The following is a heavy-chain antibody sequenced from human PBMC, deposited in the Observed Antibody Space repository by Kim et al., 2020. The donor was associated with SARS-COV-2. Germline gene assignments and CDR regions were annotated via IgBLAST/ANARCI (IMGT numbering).Heavy chain of an antibody. V-gene: IGHV3-33*01. CDR2: IWSDGSKK. J-gene: IGHJ4*02. Sequence: GGSLRLSCATSGLSFRTSGMHWVRQVPGRGLEWVAMIWSDGSKKYYGDSVEGRFTISRDDSKNTVYLQMNSLRAEDTAVYYCARDKWERYFDYWGQGTLVTVSP. CDR3: ARDKWERYFDY. CDR1: GLSFRTSG. D-gene: IGHD1-26*01.